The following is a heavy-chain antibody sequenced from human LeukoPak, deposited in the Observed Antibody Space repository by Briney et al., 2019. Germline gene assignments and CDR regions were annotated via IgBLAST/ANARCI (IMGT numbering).Heavy chain of an antibody. D-gene: IGHD6-19*01. CDR1: GYSFSNYW. J-gene: IGHJ5*02. Sequence: GESLKISCKGSGYSFSNYWIGWGRPMPGEGLEGMGIIYPGESHTRYSPSFQGQVTISADKSISTAYLRWSSLKASDTAIYYCARQDGYSSGWYGVGFDPWGQGTLVTVSS. CDR2: IYPGESHT. V-gene: IGHV5-51*01. CDR3: ARQDGYSSGWYGVGFDP.